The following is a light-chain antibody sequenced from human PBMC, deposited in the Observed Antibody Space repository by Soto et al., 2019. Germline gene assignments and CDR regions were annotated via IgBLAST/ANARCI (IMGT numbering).Light chain of an antibody. J-gene: IGKJ1*01. CDR1: QNIDN. Sequence: MTQSPSSLSASVGDRVTITCWASQNIDNLAWYQQKPGQAPRLLTYGASTRATGIPARFSGSGSGTEFTLTISSLQPEDFAVYYCQQYYNWPRTFGQGTKVDIK. V-gene: IGKV3-15*01. CDR3: QQYYNWPRT. CDR2: GAS.